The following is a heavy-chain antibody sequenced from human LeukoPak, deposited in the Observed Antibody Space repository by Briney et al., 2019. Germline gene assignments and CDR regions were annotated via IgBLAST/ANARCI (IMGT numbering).Heavy chain of an antibody. Sequence: GASVKVSCKAPGYTFTGYYLHWVRQAPGQGLEWMGWLNPDSGDTNYLQKSQGRVTMTRDTSISTAYMELSRLSSDDTAVYYCTRDLLGGSGTFDPWGQGTLVTVSS. CDR2: LNPDSGDT. CDR3: TRDLLGGSGTFDP. J-gene: IGHJ5*02. CDR1: GYTFTGYY. D-gene: IGHD3-10*01. V-gene: IGHV1-2*02.